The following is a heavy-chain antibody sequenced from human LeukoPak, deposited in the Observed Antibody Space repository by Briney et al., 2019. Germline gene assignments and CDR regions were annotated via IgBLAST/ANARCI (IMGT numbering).Heavy chain of an antibody. J-gene: IGHJ4*02. D-gene: IGHD3-16*01. CDR1: GFTFSSYA. Sequence: GGSLRLSCAASGFTFSSYAMHWVRQAPGKGLEWVAVISYDGSNKYYADSVKGRFTISRDNSKNTLYLQMNSLRAEDTAVYYCGRKGAYGGFYYWGQGTLVTVSS. CDR3: GRKGAYGGFYY. V-gene: IGHV3-30-3*01. CDR2: ISYDGSNK.